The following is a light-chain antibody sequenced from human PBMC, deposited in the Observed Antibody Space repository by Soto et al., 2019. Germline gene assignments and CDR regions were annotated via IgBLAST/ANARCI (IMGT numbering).Light chain of an antibody. V-gene: IGLV1-47*01. CDR1: STNIGSNY. Sequence: QSVLTQPPSASGTPGQRVTISCSGSSTNIGSNYVYWYQQRPGTTPKLLIYRNNQRPSGVPARFSGSKSGTSASLAISGLRSEDEADYYCGAWDDSLSRRVFGGGTKLTVL. CDR2: RNN. CDR3: GAWDDSLSRRV. J-gene: IGLJ3*02.